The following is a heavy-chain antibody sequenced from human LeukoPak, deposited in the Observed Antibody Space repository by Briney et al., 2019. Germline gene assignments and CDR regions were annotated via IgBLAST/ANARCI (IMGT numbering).Heavy chain of an antibody. CDR2: ISSSSSTI. D-gene: IGHD4-17*01. CDR3: ARDSSYGDTDY. V-gene: IGHV3-48*04. CDR1: GFTFSSYS. J-gene: IGHJ4*02. Sequence: PGGSLRLSCAASGFTFSSYSMNWVRQAPGKGLEWVSYISSSSSTIYYADSVKGRFTISRDNAKNSLYLQMNSLRAEDTAVYYCARDSSYGDTDYWGQGTLVTVSS.